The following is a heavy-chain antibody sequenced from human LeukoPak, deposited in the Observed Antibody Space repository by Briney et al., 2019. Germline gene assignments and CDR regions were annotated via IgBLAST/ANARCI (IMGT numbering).Heavy chain of an antibody. V-gene: IGHV4-4*07. J-gene: IGHJ4*02. CDR3: ARSDDCGDYVQTFDY. Sequence: SETLSLTCTVSGGSISSYYWSWIRQPAGKGLEWIGRIYTSGSTNYNPSLKSRVTTSVDTSKNQFSLKLSSVTAADTAVYYCARSDDCGDYVQTFDYWGQGTLVTVSS. D-gene: IGHD4-17*01. CDR2: IYTSGST. CDR1: GGSISSYY.